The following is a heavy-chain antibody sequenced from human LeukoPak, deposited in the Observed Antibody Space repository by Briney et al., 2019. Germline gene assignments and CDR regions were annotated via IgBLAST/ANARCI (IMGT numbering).Heavy chain of an antibody. V-gene: IGHV4-59*08. CDR2: IHYSGST. D-gene: IGHD3-22*01. CDR1: GGSISSYY. J-gene: IGHJ4*02. Sequence: SETLSLTCTVSGGSISSYYWSWIRQPPGKGLEWIGYIHYSGSTNYNPSLKSRVTISVDTSKNQFSLKLSSVTAADTAVYYCASGPSYYYDSSGYYYGDYWGQGTLVTVSS. CDR3: ASGPSYYYDSSGYYYGDY.